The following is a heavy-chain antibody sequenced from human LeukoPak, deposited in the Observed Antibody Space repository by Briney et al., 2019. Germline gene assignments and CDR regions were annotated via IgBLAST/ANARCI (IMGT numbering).Heavy chain of an antibody. CDR2: ISGSGGST. CDR3: AKHGGWEPVPDFDY. V-gene: IGHV3-23*01. CDR1: GLTFISYA. Sequence: RSGGSLRLSCAASGLTFISYAMSWVRHAPGKGLEWVSAISGSGGSTYYADSVKGRFTISRDNSKNTLYLQMNSLRAEDTAVYYCAKHGGWEPVPDFDYWGQGTLVTVSS. J-gene: IGHJ4*02. D-gene: IGHD1-26*01.